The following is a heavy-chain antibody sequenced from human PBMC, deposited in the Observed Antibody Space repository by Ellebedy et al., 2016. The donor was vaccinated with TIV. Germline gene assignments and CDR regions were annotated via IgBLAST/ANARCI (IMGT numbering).Heavy chain of an antibody. Sequence: SETLSLXXAVYGGSFSAYYWSWIRQPPGEGLEWIGEINHSGSTNYNSSLKSRVTISVDTPKNQFSLKLSSVTAADTAVYYCARLGRWDSSRDNWFDPWGQGTLVTVSS. CDR2: INHSGST. D-gene: IGHD6-13*01. J-gene: IGHJ5*02. V-gene: IGHV4-34*01. CDR3: ARLGRWDSSRDNWFDP. CDR1: GGSFSAYY.